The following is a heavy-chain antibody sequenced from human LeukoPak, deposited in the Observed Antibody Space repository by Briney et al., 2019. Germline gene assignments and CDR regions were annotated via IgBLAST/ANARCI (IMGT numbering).Heavy chain of an antibody. Sequence: PSETLPLICSMSSGSITAIDDHYWGWIRQPPGKGLEWIGSINRGGHTYYNPPLESRFTISVDTSKNQFYLMVTSVTAADTAVYYCAGQGAWFGEWAFPYWGPATLATVSS. D-gene: IGHD3-10*01. CDR2: INRGGHT. V-gene: IGHV4-39*01. CDR3: AGQGAWFGEWAFPY. J-gene: IGHJ4*02. CDR1: SGSITAIDDHY.